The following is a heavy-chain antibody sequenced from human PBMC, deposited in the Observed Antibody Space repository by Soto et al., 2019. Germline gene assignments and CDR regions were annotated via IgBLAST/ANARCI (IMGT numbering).Heavy chain of an antibody. V-gene: IGHV1-8*01. CDR2: MNPNSGNT. D-gene: IGHD6-19*01. J-gene: IGHJ6*03. CDR1: GYTFTSYD. Sequence: ASVKVSCKASGYTFTSYDINWVRQATGQGLEWMGWMNPNSGNTGYAQKFQGRVTMTRNTSISTAYMELSSLRSEDTAVYYCARGWGEAVAPKNEIYYYYMDVWGKGTTVTVSS. CDR3: ARGWGEAVAPKNEIYYYYMDV.